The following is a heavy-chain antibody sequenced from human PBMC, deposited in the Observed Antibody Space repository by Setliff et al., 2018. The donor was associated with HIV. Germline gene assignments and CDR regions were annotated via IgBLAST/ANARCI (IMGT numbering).Heavy chain of an antibody. CDR3: ARDDSSGLRGAFDI. V-gene: IGHV1-18*01. CDR2: ISAYNGNT. D-gene: IGHD3-22*01. J-gene: IGHJ3*02. Sequence: ASVKVSCKASGYTFTSYGISWVRQAPGQGLEWMGWISAYNGNTNYTQGRVTMNTDISTSTAYMELRSLRSDDSAVYFCARDDSSGLRGAFDIWGQGTMVTVSS. CDR1: GYTFTSYG.